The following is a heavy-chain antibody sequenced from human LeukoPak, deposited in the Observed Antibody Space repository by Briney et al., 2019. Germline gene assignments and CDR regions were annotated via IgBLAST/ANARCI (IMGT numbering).Heavy chain of an antibody. Sequence: PSETLSLTCAVSVGSICWYYWSWIRQPPGKGLEWIGYISYSGSTDYNPSLKSRVTISIDTSTNQFSLKLSSVTAADTAVYYCARGQRGISFWGQGTVVTVSS. D-gene: IGHD1-1*01. CDR2: ISYSGST. V-gene: IGHV4-59*01. CDR3: ARGQRGISF. J-gene: IGHJ4*02. CDR1: VGSICWYY.